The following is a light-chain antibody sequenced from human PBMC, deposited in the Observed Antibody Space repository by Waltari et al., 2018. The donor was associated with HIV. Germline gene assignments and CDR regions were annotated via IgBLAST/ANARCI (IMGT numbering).Light chain of an antibody. CDR3: TSYAGSNNLL. Sequence: QSALTQPPSASGSPGQSVTISCPGTSSAVGGYNYVPWYQQHPGKAPKLMIFEVSKRPSGVPDRFFGSKSGNTASLTVSGLQAEDEADYYCTSYAGSNNLLFGGGTKLIVL. CDR2: EVS. CDR1: SSAVGGYNY. V-gene: IGLV2-8*01. J-gene: IGLJ2*01.